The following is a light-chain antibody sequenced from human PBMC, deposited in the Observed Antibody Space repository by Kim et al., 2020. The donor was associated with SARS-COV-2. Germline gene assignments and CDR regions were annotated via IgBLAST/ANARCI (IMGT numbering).Light chain of an antibody. J-gene: IGLJ1*01. CDR3: TTHANSDYI. CDR2: EVT. Sequence: VTISCSGASSGFGGYGGYPYVSWYQQHPGNAPKLIFYEVTKRPSGVPNRFSGSKSGNTAFLTVSGLQAEDEADYYCTTHANSDYIFGTGTKVTVL. V-gene: IGLV2-8*01. CDR1: SSGFGGYGGYPY.